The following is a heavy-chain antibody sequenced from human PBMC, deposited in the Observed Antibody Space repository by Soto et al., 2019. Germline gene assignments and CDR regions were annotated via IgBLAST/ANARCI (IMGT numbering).Heavy chain of an antibody. CDR3: ARDQLRPGILYSLGVLLPEYGL. J-gene: IGHJ4*02. CDR2: ISVSGNNA. V-gene: IGHV3-23*01. CDR1: GFAFSTFA. D-gene: IGHD3-22*01. Sequence: GGSLRLSCAASGFAFSTFAMTWVRQAPGKGLEWVAAISVSGNNAYYADSVKGRFTISRDNSQSSVFLQMSSLRADDTAVYYCARDQLRPGILYSLGVLLPEYGLWGQGTLVTVS.